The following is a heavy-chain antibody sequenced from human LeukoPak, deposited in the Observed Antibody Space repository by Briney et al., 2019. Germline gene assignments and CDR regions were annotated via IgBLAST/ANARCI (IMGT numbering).Heavy chain of an antibody. CDR2: MNPNSGNT. J-gene: IGHJ6*03. D-gene: IGHD3-9*01. CDR3: ARRVLLYDILTTYSRYYSSYMDV. CDR1: GYAFTSYD. V-gene: IGHV1-8*01. Sequence: ASVKVSCKASGYAFTSYDINWVRQATGQGLEWMGWMNPNSGNTGYAQKFQGRVTMTRNTSISTAYMELSSLRSDDTAVYYCARRVLLYDILTTYSRYYSSYMDVWGRGTTVTVSS.